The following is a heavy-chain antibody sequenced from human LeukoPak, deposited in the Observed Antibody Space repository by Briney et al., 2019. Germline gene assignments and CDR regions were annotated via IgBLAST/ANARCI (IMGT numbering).Heavy chain of an antibody. D-gene: IGHD3-22*01. CDR3: ARGRYYYEISGYFDS. CDR2: ISYDGTDT. J-gene: IGHJ4*02. Sequence: GGSLRLSCAASGFTFSSYAMHRVRQAPGKGLEWVALISYDGTDTYYTDSVKGRFTISRDNSKNTVYLHMNGLRPEDTALYYCARGRYYYEISGYFDSWGREPWSPSPQ. CDR1: GFTFSSYA. V-gene: IGHV3-30-3*01.